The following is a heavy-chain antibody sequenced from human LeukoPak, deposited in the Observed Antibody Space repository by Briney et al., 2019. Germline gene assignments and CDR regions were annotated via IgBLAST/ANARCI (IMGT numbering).Heavy chain of an antibody. CDR1: GFTFSSYS. CDR2: ISSSSSYI. J-gene: IGHJ4*02. Sequence: TGGSLRLSCAASGFTFSSYSMNWVRQAPGKGLEWVSSISSSSSYIYYADSVKGRFTISRDNAKNSLYLQMNSLRAEDTAVYYCTGKGAYHYYDSSGYRDYWGQGTLVTVSS. CDR3: TGKGAYHYYDSSGYRDY. D-gene: IGHD3-22*01. V-gene: IGHV3-21*01.